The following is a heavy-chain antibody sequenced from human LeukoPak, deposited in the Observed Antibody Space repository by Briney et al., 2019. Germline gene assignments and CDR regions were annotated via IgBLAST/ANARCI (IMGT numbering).Heavy chain of an antibody. J-gene: IGHJ5*02. CDR3: ARQGGCSSTSCLYGWFDP. D-gene: IGHD2-2*01. Sequence: PSETLSLTCAVSGYSISSGYYWGWIRQPPGKGLEWIRSIYHSGSTYYNPSLKSRVTISVDTSKNQFSLKLSSVTAADTAVYYCARQGGCSSTSCLYGWFDPWGQGTLVTVSS. CDR1: GYSISSGYY. V-gene: IGHV4-38-2*01. CDR2: IYHSGST.